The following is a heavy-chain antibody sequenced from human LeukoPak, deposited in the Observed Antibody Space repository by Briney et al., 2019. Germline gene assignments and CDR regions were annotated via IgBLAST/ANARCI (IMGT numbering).Heavy chain of an antibody. CDR1: GFTFSSYS. D-gene: IGHD2-15*01. CDR3: ARDPLYCSGGACYDFVQPDNWFDP. V-gene: IGHV3-21*01. CDR2: ISSSSSYI. Sequence: GGSLRLSCAASGFTFSSYSMNWVRQAPGKGLEWVASISSSSSYIYYADSVKGLFTISRDNPKNTLYLQMHSLRADDTAVYFCARDPLYCSGGACYDFVQPDNWFDPWGQGTLVTVSS. J-gene: IGHJ5*02.